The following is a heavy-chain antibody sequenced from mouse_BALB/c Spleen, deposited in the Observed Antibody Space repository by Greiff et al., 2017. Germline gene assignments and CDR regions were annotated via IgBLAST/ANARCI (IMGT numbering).Heavy chain of an antibody. CDR3: AREGDYDYVGAMDY. J-gene: IGHJ4*01. V-gene: IGHV2-9*02. Sequence: VQLQQSGPGLVAPSQSLSITCTVSGFSLTSYGVHWVRQPPGKGLEWLGVIWAGGSTNYNSALMSRLSISKDNSKSQVFLKMNSLQTDDTAMYYCAREGDYDYVGAMDYWGQGTSVTVSS. CDR1: GFSLTSYG. D-gene: IGHD1-2*01. CDR2: IWAGGST.